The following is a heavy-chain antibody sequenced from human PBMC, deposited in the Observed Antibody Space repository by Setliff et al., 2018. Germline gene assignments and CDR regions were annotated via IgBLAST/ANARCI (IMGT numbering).Heavy chain of an antibody. Sequence: PSETLSLTCSVSGVSFSTYYWSWIRQPPGKGLEWIAYINYSGNTNYNPSLKSRVTISVDTSKNQFSLKLRSVTAADTAVYYCARGGTFRYFDYWGQGTPVTVSS. V-gene: IGHV4-59*01. CDR2: INYSGNT. CDR3: ARGGTFRYFDY. D-gene: IGHD5-12*01. CDR1: GVSFSTYY. J-gene: IGHJ4*02.